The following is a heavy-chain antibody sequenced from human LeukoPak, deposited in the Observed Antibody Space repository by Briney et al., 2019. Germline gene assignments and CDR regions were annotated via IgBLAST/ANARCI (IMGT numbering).Heavy chain of an antibody. CDR1: GFTFSNYW. V-gene: IGHV3-7*01. Sequence: GGSLRLSCAASGFTFSNYWMSRVRQAPGKGLEWVANIKEDGSEKYYVDSVKGRFTISRDNAKSSLYLQMNSLRAEDTAVFYCARVRSGYYSDYWGQGTLVTVSS. J-gene: IGHJ4*02. CDR2: IKEDGSEK. CDR3: ARVRSGYYSDY. D-gene: IGHD3-22*01.